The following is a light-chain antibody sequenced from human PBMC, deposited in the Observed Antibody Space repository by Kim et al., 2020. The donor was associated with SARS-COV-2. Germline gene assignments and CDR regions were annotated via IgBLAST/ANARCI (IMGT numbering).Light chain of an antibody. J-gene: IGLJ3*02. Sequence: GGTINLTWGTSNEAVTSGNYTYWFKKKPGQAPRTLIYETSNKHSCTPARFAGSLLGGKAALTLSGAQPEEGAEYYCLLSYGGAWGFGGGTQLTVL. V-gene: IGLV7-46*01. CDR3: LLSYGGAWG. CDR1: NEAVTSGNY. CDR2: ETS.